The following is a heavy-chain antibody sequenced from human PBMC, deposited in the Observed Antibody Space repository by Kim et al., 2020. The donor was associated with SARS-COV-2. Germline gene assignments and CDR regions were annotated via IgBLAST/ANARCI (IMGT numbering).Heavy chain of an antibody. Sequence: GGSLRLSCAASGFTFSSYAMSWVRQAPGKGLEWVSAISGSGGSTYYADSVKGRFTISRDNSKNTLYLQMNSLRAEDTAVYYCAKVGSEDSSSEPFYYYYYMDVWGKGTTVTVSS. D-gene: IGHD6-6*01. V-gene: IGHV3-23*01. CDR2: ISGSGGST. CDR3: AKVGSEDSSSEPFYYYYYMDV. J-gene: IGHJ6*03. CDR1: GFTFSSYA.